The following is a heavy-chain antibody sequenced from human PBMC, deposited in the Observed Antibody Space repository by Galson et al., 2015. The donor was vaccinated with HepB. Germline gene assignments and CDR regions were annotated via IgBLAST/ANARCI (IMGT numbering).Heavy chain of an antibody. CDR2: IKSKTDGGTT. CDR1: GFTFSNAW. V-gene: IGHV3-15*01. Sequence: SLRLSCAASGFTFSNAWMSWVRQAPGKGLEWVGRIKSKTDGGTTDYAAPVKGRFTISRDDSKNTLYLQMNSLKTEDTAVYYCTTDPILLRVRAGWSPSWGQGTLVTVSS. D-gene: IGHD3-9*01. CDR3: TTDPILLRVRAGWSPS. J-gene: IGHJ5*02.